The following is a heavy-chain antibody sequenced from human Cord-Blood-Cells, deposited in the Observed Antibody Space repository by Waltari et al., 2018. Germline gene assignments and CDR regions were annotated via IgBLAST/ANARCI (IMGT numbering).Heavy chain of an antibody. CDR2: INHSGST. Sequence: QVQLQQWGAGLLKPSETLSLTCAVYGGSFSGYYWSWIRQPPGKGVEWIGEINHSGSTNYNPSLKSRVTISVDTSKNQFSLKLSSVTAADTAVYYCARGGEPLDAFDIWGQGTMVTVSS. CDR3: ARGGEPLDAFDI. CDR1: GGSFSGYY. D-gene: IGHD3-10*01. J-gene: IGHJ3*02. V-gene: IGHV4-34*01.